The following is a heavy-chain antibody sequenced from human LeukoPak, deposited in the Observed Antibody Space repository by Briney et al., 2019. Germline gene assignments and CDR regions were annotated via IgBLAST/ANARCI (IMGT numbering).Heavy chain of an antibody. CDR3: AKDRWDYYDSSGYYFDY. V-gene: IGHV3-30*18. J-gene: IGHJ4*02. D-gene: IGHD3-22*01. CDR2: ISYDGSNK. CDR1: GYTFSSYG. Sequence: SCKASGYTFSSYGMHWVRQAPGKGLEWVAVISYDGSNKYYADSVKGRFTISRDNSKNTLYLQMNSLRAEDTAVYYCAKDRWDYYDSSGYYFDYWGQGTLVTVSS.